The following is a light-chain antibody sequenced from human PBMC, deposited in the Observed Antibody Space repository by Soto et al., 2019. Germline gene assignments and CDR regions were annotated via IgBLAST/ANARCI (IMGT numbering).Light chain of an antibody. Sequence: EIKLTQSPSTLCTFVGDRSPITCRASQSISSWLAWYQQKPGKAPKLLIYDASSLESGGPSRCIGSGSGTEFTLTISSLQPDDFATYYCQQYNSYSPWTFGQGTKVDIK. J-gene: IGKJ1*01. CDR3: QQYNSYSPWT. V-gene: IGKV1-5*01. CDR1: QSISSW. CDR2: DAS.